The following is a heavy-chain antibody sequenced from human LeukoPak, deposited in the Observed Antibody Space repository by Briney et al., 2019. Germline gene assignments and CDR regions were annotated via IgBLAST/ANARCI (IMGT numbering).Heavy chain of an antibody. CDR2: IYSGGST. CDR3: ARVITMVRGHYYYYMDV. J-gene: IGHJ6*03. Sequence: GGSLRLSCAASEFSVGSNYMTWVRQAPGKGLEWVSLIYSGGSTYYADSVKGRFTISRDNSKNTLYLQMNSLRAEDTAVYYCARVITMVRGHYYYYMDVWGKGTTVTISS. CDR1: EFSVGSNY. D-gene: IGHD3-10*01. V-gene: IGHV3-66*01.